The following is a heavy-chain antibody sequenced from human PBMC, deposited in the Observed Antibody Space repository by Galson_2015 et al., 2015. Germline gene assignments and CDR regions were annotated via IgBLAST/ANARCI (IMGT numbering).Heavy chain of an antibody. D-gene: IGHD4-17*01. V-gene: IGHV3-13*01. CDR2: IGTAGDT. Sequence: SLRLSCAASGFTFSNYDFHWVRQVRGEGLEWVSGIGTAGDTYYSGSVKDRFTISRENVKNSLYLQMDNVRAGDTAVYYCAREMLDRDYVGWDFDLWGRGTLVTVSS. CDR1: GFTFSNYD. J-gene: IGHJ2*01. CDR3: AREMLDRDYVGWDFDL.